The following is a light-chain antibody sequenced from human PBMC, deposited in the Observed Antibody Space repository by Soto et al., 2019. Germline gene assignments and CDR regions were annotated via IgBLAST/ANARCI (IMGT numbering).Light chain of an antibody. Sequence: LTQPPSASGSPGQSIAISCTGTSSDVGGFNYVSWHQQHPGKAPKVIIYEVTKRPSGVPDRFSGSKSANTASLTVSGLQAEDEADYYCSSYAGSNNPLFVFGTGTKVTVL. V-gene: IGLV2-8*01. CDR2: EVT. CDR3: SSYAGSNNPLFV. CDR1: SSDVGGFNY. J-gene: IGLJ1*01.